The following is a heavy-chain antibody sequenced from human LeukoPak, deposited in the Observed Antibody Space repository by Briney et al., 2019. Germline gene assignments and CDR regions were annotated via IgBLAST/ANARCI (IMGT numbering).Heavy chain of an antibody. V-gene: IGHV1-2*02. CDR1: GYTFTGYY. Sequence: ASVEVSCKASGYTFTGYYMHWVRQAPGQGLEWMGWINPNSGGTNYAQKFQGRVTMTRDTSTSTVYMELSSLRSEDTAVYYCAREQDGGKHDYWGQGTLVTVSS. CDR2: INPNSGGT. CDR3: AREQDGGKHDY. J-gene: IGHJ4*02. D-gene: IGHD4-23*01.